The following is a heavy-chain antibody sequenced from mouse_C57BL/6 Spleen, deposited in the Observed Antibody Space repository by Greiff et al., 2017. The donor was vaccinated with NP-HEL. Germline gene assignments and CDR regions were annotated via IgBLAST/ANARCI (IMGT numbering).Heavy chain of an antibody. Sequence: EVQVVESGGGLVQSGRSLRLSCAASGFTFSDFYMEWVRQAPGKGLEWIAASRNKANDYTNDYSASVKGKFIVSRDTSQSILYLQMNALRAEDTASYYCASDPVVATEGYFDVWGTGTTVTVSS. V-gene: IGHV7-1*01. CDR2: SRNKANDYTN. D-gene: IGHD1-1*01. J-gene: IGHJ1*03. CDR1: GFTFSDFY. CDR3: ASDPVVATEGYFDV.